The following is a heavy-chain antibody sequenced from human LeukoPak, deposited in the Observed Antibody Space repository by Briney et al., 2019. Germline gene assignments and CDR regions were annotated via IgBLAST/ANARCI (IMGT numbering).Heavy chain of an antibody. V-gene: IGHV4-39*01. J-gene: IGHJ4*02. CDR3: ARQALQWLSRNQIDS. D-gene: IGHD6-19*01. CDR2: IYHSGGT. CDR1: GGSISSSCF. Sequence: SETLSLTCAVSGGSISSSCFWGWIRQPPGKGLEWIGSIYHSGGTYYNPSLKSRVTISVDTSKNPFSLKLSSVSAADGAVYYCARQALQWLSRNQIDSWGQGTLVTVSS.